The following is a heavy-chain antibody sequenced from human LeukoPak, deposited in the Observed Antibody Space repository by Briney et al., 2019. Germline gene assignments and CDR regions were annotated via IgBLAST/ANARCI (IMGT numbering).Heavy chain of an antibody. V-gene: IGHV3-30*02. D-gene: IGHD1-26*01. CDR2: IRYDGNNK. J-gene: IGHJ4*02. CDR1: GFTFSSYG. Sequence: GGSLRLSCAASGFTFSSYGMHWVRQAPGKGLEWVAFIRYDGNNKYYADSVKGRFTISRDNSRTTLFLQMNSLRAEDTAVYYCAKALWESIGYFDYWGQGTLVTVSS. CDR3: AKALWESIGYFDY.